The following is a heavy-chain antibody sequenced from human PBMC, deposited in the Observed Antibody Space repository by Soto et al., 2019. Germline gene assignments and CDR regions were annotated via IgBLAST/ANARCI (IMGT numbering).Heavy chain of an antibody. CDR3: AKDKVAGLYYYGMDV. CDR1: GFDFSSYG. D-gene: IGHD6-19*01. Sequence: QMQLVESGGGVVQPGTSLRLSCAASGFDFSSYGMHWVRQAPGKGLEWVAVISYDGSNKYYADSVKGRFTISRDNSKNTLYLQMNSLRAEDTAVYYCAKDKVAGLYYYGMDVWGQGTTVTVSS. J-gene: IGHJ6*02. CDR2: ISYDGSNK. V-gene: IGHV3-30*18.